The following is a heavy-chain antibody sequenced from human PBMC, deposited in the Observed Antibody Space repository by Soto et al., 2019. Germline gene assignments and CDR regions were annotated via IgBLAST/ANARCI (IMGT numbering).Heavy chain of an antibody. J-gene: IGHJ4*02. V-gene: IGHV3-30*03. CDR1: GFTFSSYG. D-gene: IGHD3-22*01. Sequence: GGSLRLSCAASGFTFSSYGMHWVRQALGKGLEWVAVISYDGSNKYYADSVKGRFTISGDNSKNTLYLQMNSLRAEDTAVYYCAYVWSDYDSLYYFDYWGQGTLVTVSS. CDR3: AYVWSDYDSLYYFDY. CDR2: ISYDGSNK.